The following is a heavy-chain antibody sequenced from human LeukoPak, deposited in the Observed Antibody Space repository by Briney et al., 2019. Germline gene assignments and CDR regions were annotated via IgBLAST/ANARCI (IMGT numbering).Heavy chain of an antibody. J-gene: IGHJ6*02. CDR1: DFTLSDYY. D-gene: IGHD6-13*01. CDR3: ARSYRATAGIVDV. Sequence: PGGSLRLSCAASDFTLSDYYMTWIRQAPGKGLEWISYISNSGSDIYSADSVKGRFTISRDNAKNSLYLQMNSLRAEDTAVYYCARSYRATAGIVDVWGQGTTVTVSS. CDR2: ISNSGSDI. V-gene: IGHV3-11*01.